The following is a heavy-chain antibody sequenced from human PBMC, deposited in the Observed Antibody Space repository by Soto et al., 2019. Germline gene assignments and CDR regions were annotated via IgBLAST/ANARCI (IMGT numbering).Heavy chain of an antibody. V-gene: IGHV3-48*01. Sequence: VQLVESGGGLVQPGGSLRLSCAASGFTFSSYSMNWVRQAPGKGLEWVSYISSSSSTIYYADSVKGRFTISRDNAKNSLYLQMNSLRAEDTAVYYCAITITGKVRAFDYWGQGTLVTVSS. CDR2: ISSSSSTI. J-gene: IGHJ4*02. CDR3: AITITGKVRAFDY. CDR1: GFTFSSYS. D-gene: IGHD1-20*01.